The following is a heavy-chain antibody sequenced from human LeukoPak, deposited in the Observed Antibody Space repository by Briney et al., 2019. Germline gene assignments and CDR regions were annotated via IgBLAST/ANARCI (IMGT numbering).Heavy chain of an antibody. J-gene: IGHJ3*02. CDR3: ARDRGRVGTTKKAFDI. CDR1: GYPFTGYY. Sequence: ASVKVSCKASGYPFTGYYLHWVRQAPGQGLEWMGWINPNSGFTNYAQKFQGRVTMTRDTSISTAYMELSRLRSDDTAVYYCARDRGRVGTTKKAFDIWGQGTLLTVSS. V-gene: IGHV1-2*02. CDR2: INPNSGFT. D-gene: IGHD1-26*01.